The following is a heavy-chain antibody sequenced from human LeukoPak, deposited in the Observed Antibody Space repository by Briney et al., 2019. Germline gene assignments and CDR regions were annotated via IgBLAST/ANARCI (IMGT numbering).Heavy chain of an antibody. CDR2: ISYDGSNK. CDR1: GFTFSSYA. J-gene: IGHJ4*02. D-gene: IGHD6-6*01. Sequence: GGSLRLSCAASGFTFSSYAMHWVRQAPGKGLEWVAVISYDGSNKYYADSVKGRFTISRDNSKNTLYLQMNSLRAEDTAVYYCASLAPARPVDYRGQGTLVTVSS. V-gene: IGHV3-30-3*01. CDR3: ASLAPARPVDY.